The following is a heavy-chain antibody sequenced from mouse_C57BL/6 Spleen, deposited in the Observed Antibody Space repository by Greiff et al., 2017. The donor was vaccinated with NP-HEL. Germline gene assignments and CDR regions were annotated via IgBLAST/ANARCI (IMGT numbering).Heavy chain of an antibody. CDR1: GFTFSDYG. Sequence: EVQLVESGGGLVKPGGSLKLSCAASGFTFSDYGMHWVRQAPEKGLEWVAYISSGSSTIYYADTVKGRFTISRDNAKNTLFLQMTSLRSEDTAMYYCARGYYDYLWFAYWGQGTLVTVSA. CDR3: ARGYYDYLWFAY. V-gene: IGHV5-17*01. J-gene: IGHJ3*01. CDR2: ISSGSSTI. D-gene: IGHD2-4*01.